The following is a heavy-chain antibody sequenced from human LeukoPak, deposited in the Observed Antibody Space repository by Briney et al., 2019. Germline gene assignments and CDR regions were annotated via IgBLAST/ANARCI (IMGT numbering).Heavy chain of an antibody. CDR3: ARHFSWGSGSYHYILFDY. Sequence: ASVKVSCKASGYTFTSYDIHWVRQAPGQGLEWMGLMNPNSGNTGYAQKFQGRVTMTRNTSISTAYMELSSLRSEDTAVYYCARHFSWGSGSYHYILFDYWGQGNLVTVSS. V-gene: IGHV1-8*01. J-gene: IGHJ4*02. CDR1: GYTFTSYD. CDR2: MNPNSGNT. D-gene: IGHD3-10*01.